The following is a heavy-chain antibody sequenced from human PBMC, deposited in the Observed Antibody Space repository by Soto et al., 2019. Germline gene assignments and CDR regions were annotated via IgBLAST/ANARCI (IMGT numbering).Heavy chain of an antibody. CDR1: GGTFSSYA. V-gene: IGHV1-69*01. CDR2: IIPICGTA. D-gene: IGHD3-3*01. Sequence: QVQLVQSGAEVKKPGSSVKVSCKASGGTFSSYAISWVRQAPGQGLEWMGGIIPICGTANYAQTFKGRVTITADESTSTAYMAQRSLRSEDTAVYYCARRTVLRNFDPWGQGTLVTVSS. CDR3: ARRTVLRNFDP. J-gene: IGHJ5*02.